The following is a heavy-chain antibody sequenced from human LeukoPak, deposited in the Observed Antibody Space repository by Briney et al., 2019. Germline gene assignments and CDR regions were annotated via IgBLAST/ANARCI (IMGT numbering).Heavy chain of an antibody. CDR2: IIPILGIA. CDR1: GGTFSSYA. CDR3: ARVDAHYDFWSGYTTNYYYYGMDV. J-gene: IGHJ6*02. V-gene: IGHV1-69*04. D-gene: IGHD3-3*01. Sequence: SLKLSCAASGGTFSSYAISWVRQAPGQGLEWMGRIIPILGIANYAQKFQGRVTITADKSTSTAYMELSSLRSEDTAVYYCARVDAHYDFWSGYTTNYYYYGMDVWGQGTTVTVSS.